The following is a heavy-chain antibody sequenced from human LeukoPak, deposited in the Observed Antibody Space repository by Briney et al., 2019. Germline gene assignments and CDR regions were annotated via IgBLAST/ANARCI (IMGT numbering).Heavy chain of an antibody. CDR2: ISYSGST. CDR1: GGSISSYY. Sequence: SETLSLTCTVSGGSISSYYWSWIRQPPGKGLEWIGYISYSGSTNYNPSLKSRVTISLDTSKNQFSLKLRSVTAADTAVYYCAGHHPRNTVDFWGQGTPVTVSS. J-gene: IGHJ4*02. D-gene: IGHD2/OR15-2a*01. V-gene: IGHV4-59*08. CDR3: AGHHPRNTVDF.